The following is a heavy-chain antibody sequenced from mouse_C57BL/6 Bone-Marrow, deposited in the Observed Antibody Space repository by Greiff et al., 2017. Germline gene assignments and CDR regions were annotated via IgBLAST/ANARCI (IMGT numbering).Heavy chain of an antibody. V-gene: IGHV14-4*01. J-gene: IGHJ4*01. Sequence: EVQLQQSGAELVRPGASVTLSCTASGFNIKDDYMHWVKQRPEQGLEWIGWIDPENGDTEYASKFQGKATITADTSSNTAYLQLSSLTSEDTAVYYCTPQPPPYDYHYYAMDYWGQGTSVTVSS. CDR3: TPQPPPYDYHYYAMDY. CDR1: GFNIKDDY. CDR2: IDPENGDT. D-gene: IGHD2-4*01.